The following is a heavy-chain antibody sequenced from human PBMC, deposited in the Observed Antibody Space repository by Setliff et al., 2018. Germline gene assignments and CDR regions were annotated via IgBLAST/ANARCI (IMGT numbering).Heavy chain of an antibody. J-gene: IGHJ5*01. Sequence: SETLSLTCTVSGVSITSGSFYWSWIRQPAGKKLEWIGRIHASGSPDYNPSFKSRVTISRDTTTNQFSLRLGSVTAADTAVYYCARERYFDWF. CDR2: IHASGSP. CDR3: ARERYFDWF. CDR1: GVSITSGSFY. V-gene: IGHV4-61*02. D-gene: IGHD3-9*01.